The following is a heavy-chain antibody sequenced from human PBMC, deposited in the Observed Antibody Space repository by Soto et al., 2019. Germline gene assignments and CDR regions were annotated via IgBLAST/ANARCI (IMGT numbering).Heavy chain of an antibody. CDR2: INAGTGNT. D-gene: IGHD3-3*01. V-gene: IGHV1-3*01. Sequence: QVQLVQSGAEVKKPGASVKVSCKASGYTFTSYAMHWVRQAPGQRLEWMGWINAGTGNTKYSQKFQGRVTITRDTSASTAYMELSSLRSEDTAVYYCASGLIRFLEWLPYYYYGMDVWGQGTTVTVSS. CDR3: ASGLIRFLEWLPYYYYGMDV. J-gene: IGHJ6*02. CDR1: GYTFTSYA.